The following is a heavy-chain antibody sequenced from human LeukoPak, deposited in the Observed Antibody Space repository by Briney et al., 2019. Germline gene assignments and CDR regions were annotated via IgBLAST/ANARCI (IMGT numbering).Heavy chain of an antibody. J-gene: IGHJ5*02. CDR2: INPSGGST. V-gene: IGHV1-46*01. Sequence: ASVKVSCKASGYTFTSYGISWVRQAPGQGLEWMGIINPSGGSTSYAQKFQGRVTMTRDMSTSTVYMELSSLRSEDTAVYYCARGYYAIKRFLEWLLYSEPSNWFDPWGQGTLVTVSS. CDR1: GYTFTSYG. D-gene: IGHD3-3*01. CDR3: ARGYYAIKRFLEWLLYSEPSNWFDP.